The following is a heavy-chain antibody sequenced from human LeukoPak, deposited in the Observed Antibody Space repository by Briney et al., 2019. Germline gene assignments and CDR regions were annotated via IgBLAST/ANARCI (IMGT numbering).Heavy chain of an antibody. J-gene: IGHJ6*02. Sequence: EASVKVSCKASGYTFTSYYMHWVRQAPGQGLEWMGIINPSGGSTSYAQKFQGRVTMTRDTSTSTVYMELSSLRSEDTAVYYCARDLIVPAADYYYYGMGVWGQGTTVTVSS. D-gene: IGHD2-2*01. CDR3: ARDLIVPAADYYYYGMGV. CDR2: INPSGGST. CDR1: GYTFTSYY. V-gene: IGHV1-46*01.